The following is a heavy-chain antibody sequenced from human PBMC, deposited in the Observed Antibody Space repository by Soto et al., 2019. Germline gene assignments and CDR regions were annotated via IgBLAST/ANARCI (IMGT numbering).Heavy chain of an antibody. Sequence: EVQLVESGGGLVQPGRSLRLSCVASGFTSHDYAMHWVRQTPGKGLEWVSGIYWGSNKIDYADSVKGRFTISRDNAKNSLFLQMNSLSADDTALYYCVKDVSPGGADVWGQGTTDTVSS. CDR2: IYWGSNKI. CDR1: GFTSHDYA. V-gene: IGHV3-9*02. CDR3: VKDVSPGGADV. J-gene: IGHJ6*02. D-gene: IGHD3-10*01.